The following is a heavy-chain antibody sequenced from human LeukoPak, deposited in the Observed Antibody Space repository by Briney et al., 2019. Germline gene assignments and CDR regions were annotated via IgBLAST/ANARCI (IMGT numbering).Heavy chain of an antibody. Sequence: PSETLSLTCAVSGGSISSGGYSWSWIRQPPGKGLEWIGYIYHSGSTYYNPSLKSRVTISVDRSKNQFSLKLSSVTAADTAVYYCARDSTIFGDASDAFDIWGQGTMVTVSS. J-gene: IGHJ3*02. V-gene: IGHV4-30-2*01. D-gene: IGHD3-3*01. CDR1: GGSISSGGYS. CDR2: IYHSGST. CDR3: ARDSTIFGDASDAFDI.